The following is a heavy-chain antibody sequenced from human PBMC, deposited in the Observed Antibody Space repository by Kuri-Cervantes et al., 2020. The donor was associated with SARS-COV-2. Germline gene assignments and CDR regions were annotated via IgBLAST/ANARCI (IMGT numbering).Heavy chain of an antibody. CDR2: IYTSGST. CDR3: ARSRIAVADWYFDL. CDR1: GGSISSYY. J-gene: IGHJ2*01. D-gene: IGHD6-19*01. V-gene: IGHV4-4*07. Sequence: SETLSLTCTVSGGSISSYYWSWIRQPAGKGLEWIGRIYTSGSTNYNPSLKSRVTMSVDTSKNQFSLKLSSVTAADTAVYYCARSRIAVADWYFDLWGRGTTVTVSS.